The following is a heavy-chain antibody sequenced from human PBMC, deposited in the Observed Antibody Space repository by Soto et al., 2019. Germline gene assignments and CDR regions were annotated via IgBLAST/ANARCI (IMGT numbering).Heavy chain of an antibody. CDR3: ARAVSWTYYYYYGMDV. CDR1: GYTFTGYY. Sequence: ASVKVSCKASGYTFTGYYMHWVRQAPGQGLEWMGWINPNSGGTNYAQKFQGRVTMTRDTSISTAYMELSRLGSDDTAVYYCARAVSWTYYYYYGMDVWGQGTTVTVSS. J-gene: IGHJ6*02. V-gene: IGHV1-2*02. D-gene: IGHD6-13*01. CDR2: INPNSGGT.